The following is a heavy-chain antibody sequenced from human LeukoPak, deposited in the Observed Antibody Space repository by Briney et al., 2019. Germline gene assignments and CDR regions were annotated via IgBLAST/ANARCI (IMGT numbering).Heavy chain of an antibody. CDR2: INIDGSTT. CDR3: AREEDNADEYLREDY. CDR1: GFIFSSYW. V-gene: IGHV3-74*01. J-gene: IGHJ4*02. D-gene: IGHD2/OR15-2a*01. Sequence: GGSLRLSCAASGFIFSSYWIHWVRQAPGKGLVWVSRINIDGSTTTYADSVKGRFTISRDNARNSLFLQMNSLRAEDTAVYYCAREEDNADEYLREDYWGQGTLVTVSS.